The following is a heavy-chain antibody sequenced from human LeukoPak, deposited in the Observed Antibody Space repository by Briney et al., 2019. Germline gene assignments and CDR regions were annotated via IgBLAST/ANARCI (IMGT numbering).Heavy chain of an antibody. Sequence: GGSLRLSCAASGFTFSSYWMSWVRQAPGKGLELFVSINLGGSEKPYAVSVKRRFTIARDNAKTSLYLQMNSLRAEDTAVYYCAREPNYDILTGLYYYYGMDVWGQGTTVTVSS. J-gene: IGHJ6*02. CDR2: INLGGSEK. D-gene: IGHD3-9*01. V-gene: IGHV3-7*01. CDR1: GFTFSSYW. CDR3: AREPNYDILTGLYYYYGMDV.